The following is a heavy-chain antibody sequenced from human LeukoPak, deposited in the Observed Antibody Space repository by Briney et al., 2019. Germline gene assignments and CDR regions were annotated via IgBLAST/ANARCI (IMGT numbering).Heavy chain of an antibody. CDR3: ARVVDFWSGYHPQDWFDP. CDR1: GYTFTGYY. J-gene: IGHJ5*02. D-gene: IGHD3-3*01. V-gene: IGHV1-2*02. Sequence: ASVKVSCKASGYTFTGYYMHWVRQAPGQGLEWMGWIHPNSVGTNYAQKFQGRVTMTRDTSIRTAYMELSRLRSDDTAVYYCARVVDFWSGYHPQDWFDPWGQGTLVTVSS. CDR2: IHPNSVGT.